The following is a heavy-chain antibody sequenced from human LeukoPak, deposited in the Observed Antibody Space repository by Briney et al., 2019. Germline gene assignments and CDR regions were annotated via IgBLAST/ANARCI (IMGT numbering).Heavy chain of an antibody. CDR1: GGTFSSYA. CDR2: IIPIFGIA. J-gene: IGHJ6*02. CDR3: ASWGYCSSTSCYRGSGYYYYGMDV. Sequence: ASVKVSCKASGGTFSSYAISWVRRAPGQGLEWMGRIIPIFGIANYAQKFQGRVTITADKSTSTAYMELSSLRSEDTAVYYCASWGYCSSTSCYRGSGYYYYGMDVWGQGTTVTVSS. D-gene: IGHD2-2*02. V-gene: IGHV1-69*04.